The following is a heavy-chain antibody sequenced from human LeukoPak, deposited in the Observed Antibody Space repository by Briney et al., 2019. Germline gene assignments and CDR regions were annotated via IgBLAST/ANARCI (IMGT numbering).Heavy chain of an antibody. Sequence: GGSLRLSCAASGFTFSSYEMNWVRQAPGKGLEWVSYISSSGSTIYYADSVKGRFTISRDNAKNSLYLQMNSLRAEDTAVYYCARGDYVYYYYMDVWGKGTTVTISS. D-gene: IGHD4-17*01. J-gene: IGHJ6*03. V-gene: IGHV3-48*03. CDR2: ISSSGSTI. CDR3: ARGDYVYYYYMDV. CDR1: GFTFSSYE.